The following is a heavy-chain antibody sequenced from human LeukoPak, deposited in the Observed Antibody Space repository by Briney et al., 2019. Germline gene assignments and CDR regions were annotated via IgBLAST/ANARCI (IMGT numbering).Heavy chain of an antibody. CDR2: INAGNGDT. CDR3: IRGYCGATACYPFDY. CDR1: GYTFTSYA. Sequence: ASVTVSCKGSGYTFTSYAIHWVRQAPGQRPEWMGWINAGNGDTKYSQKYQGRVTITRDTSTSTAYMELSSLISEDTAVYYCIRGYCGATACYPFDYWGQGTLVTVSS. V-gene: IGHV1-3*01. J-gene: IGHJ4*02. D-gene: IGHD2-2*01.